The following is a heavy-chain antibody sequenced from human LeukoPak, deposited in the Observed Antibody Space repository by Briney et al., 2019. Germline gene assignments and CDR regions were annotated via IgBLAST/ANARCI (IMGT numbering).Heavy chain of an antibody. Sequence: SVKVSCKASGGTFSSYAISWVRQAPGQGLEWMGRRIPILGIANYAQKFQGRVTISADKTTSTAYMEVSSLRSEETAVYYCATGIGTLWSGYYHDYWGQGTLVTVSS. CDR1: GGTFSSYA. CDR2: RIPILGIA. V-gene: IGHV1-69*04. J-gene: IGHJ4*02. CDR3: ATGIGTLWSGYYHDY. D-gene: IGHD3-3*01.